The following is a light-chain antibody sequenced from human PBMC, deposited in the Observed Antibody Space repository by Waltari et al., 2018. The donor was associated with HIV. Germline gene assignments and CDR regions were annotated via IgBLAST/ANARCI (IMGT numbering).Light chain of an antibody. Sequence: QFVLTQPPSVSAAPGQKVTISCSGTSSNIGNNYVSWYQQLPGTAPKLLIFENAKRPSGISDRVSGSKSGPSATLGITGLQTGDEADYYCGTWDSGLTMTWVFGGGTKVTVL. V-gene: IGLV1-51*02. J-gene: IGLJ3*02. CDR2: ENA. CDR3: GTWDSGLTMTWV. CDR1: SSNIGNNY.